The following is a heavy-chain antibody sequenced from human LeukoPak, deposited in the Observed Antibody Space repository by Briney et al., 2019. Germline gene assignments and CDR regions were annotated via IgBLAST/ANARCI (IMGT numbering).Heavy chain of an antibody. D-gene: IGHD4-23*01. J-gene: IGHJ4*02. CDR1: GYDFSKYG. CDR2: FWDDGSVE. CDR3: ARRGGLWLTPDFDS. V-gene: IGHV3-33*03. Sequence: GGSLRLSCETSGYDFSKYGMHWLRQAPGKGPEWVAVFWDDGSVEMYADSVKGRFAVSRDNSNNTLYLQMNRLRAEDTAVYYCARRGGLWLTPDFDSWGQGTLVTVSS.